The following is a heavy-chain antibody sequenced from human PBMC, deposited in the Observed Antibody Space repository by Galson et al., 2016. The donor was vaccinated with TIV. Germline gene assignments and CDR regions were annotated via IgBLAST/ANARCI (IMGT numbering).Heavy chain of an antibody. V-gene: IGHV3-66*02. Sequence: SLRLSCAASGIDVSINYMTWVRQAPGKGLEWVSLISDGGNTYYADSVKGRFTISRDNSKNILFLQMNSLRVEDTAVYYCARDRVVDATYYYYYYGMDVWGQGTAVTGSS. CDR2: ISDGGNT. CDR1: GIDVSINY. J-gene: IGHJ6*02. D-gene: IGHD2-15*01. CDR3: ARDRVVDATYYYYYYGMDV.